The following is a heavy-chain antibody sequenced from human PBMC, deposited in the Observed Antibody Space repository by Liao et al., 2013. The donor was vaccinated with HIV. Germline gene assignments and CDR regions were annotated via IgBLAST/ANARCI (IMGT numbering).Heavy chain of an antibody. CDR1: GGSFSDYH. CDR2: INQSGTT. V-gene: IGHV4-34*01. Sequence: QVRLQQWGAGLLKPSETLSLTCVVTGGSFSDYHWSWIRQSPEKGLEWIGEINQSGTTNYNPSLKSRVTISAYTSMKQFSLTLNSVTAADTAVYFCARQHILTGYYKGTWFDPWGQGTLVIVSS. CDR3: ARQHILTGYYKGTWFDP. J-gene: IGHJ5*02. D-gene: IGHD3-9*01.